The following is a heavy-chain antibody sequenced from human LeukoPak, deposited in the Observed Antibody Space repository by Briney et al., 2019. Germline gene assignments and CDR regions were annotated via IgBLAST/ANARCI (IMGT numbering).Heavy chain of an antibody. V-gene: IGHV4-38-2*02. CDR2: IYHSGST. D-gene: IGHD6-13*01. CDR1: GYSISSGYY. Sequence: SETLSLTCTVSGYSISSGYYWGWIRQPPGKGLEWIGSIYHSGSTYYNPSLKSRVTISVDTSKKQFSLKLSSVTAADTAVYYCARGGRIAAAGTGYWGQGTLVTVSS. CDR3: ARGGRIAAAGTGY. J-gene: IGHJ4*02.